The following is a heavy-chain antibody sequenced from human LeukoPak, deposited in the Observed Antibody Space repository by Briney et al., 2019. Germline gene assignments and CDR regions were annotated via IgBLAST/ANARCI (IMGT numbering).Heavy chain of an antibody. V-gene: IGHV3-7*01. D-gene: IGHD2-15*01. CDR3: ARIGLPLAFDI. Sequence: PGGPLRLSCAASGFTFSSYWMSWVRQAPGKGLEWVANIKQDGSEKYYVDSVKGRFTISRDNAKNSLYLQMNSLRAEDTAVYYCARIGLPLAFDIWGQGTMVTVSS. CDR1: GFTFSSYW. CDR2: IKQDGSEK. J-gene: IGHJ3*02.